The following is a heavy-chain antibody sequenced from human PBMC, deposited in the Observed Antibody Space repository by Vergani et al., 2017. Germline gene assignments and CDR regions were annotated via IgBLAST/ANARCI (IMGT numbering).Heavy chain of an antibody. CDR3: ARDLFXYDSSGYYSGFFDY. V-gene: IGHV3-9*02. CDR2: ISWNSNSI. D-gene: IGHD3-22*01. J-gene: IGHJ4*02. CDR1: GFTSAGYA. Sequence: EVQLEESGGGLVLPGRSLGLSCVASGFTSAGYAMHWVRQAPGKGLEWVSGISWNSNSIGYADSVKGRFTISRDNAKNSLYLQMNSLRAEDTAVYYCARDLFXYDSSGYYSGFFDYWGQGTLVTVSS.